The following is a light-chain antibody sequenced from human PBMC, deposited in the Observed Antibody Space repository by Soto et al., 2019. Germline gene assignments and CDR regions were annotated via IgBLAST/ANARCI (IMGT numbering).Light chain of an antibody. CDR3: SATDDRLSGPV. J-gene: IGLJ2*01. Sequence: QSVLTQPPSASGTPGQRVTISCSGSSSNIETNYVYWYQHLPGAAPKLLIYSNDQRPSGVPDRFSASKSGTSASLAISGLRSEDEGDYYCSATDDRLSGPVFSGGTQLTVL. CDR2: SND. CDR1: SSNIETNY. V-gene: IGLV1-47*02.